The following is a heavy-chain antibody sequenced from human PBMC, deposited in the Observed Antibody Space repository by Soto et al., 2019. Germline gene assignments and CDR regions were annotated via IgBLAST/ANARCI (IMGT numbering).Heavy chain of an antibody. Sequence: PGGSLRLSCAASGFTVSSNYMSWVRQAPGKGLEWVSVIYSGGSTYYADSVKGRFIISRDDSKNTLFLQMNSLRAEDTAVYYCATAKLLLPWLFDYWGQGTLLTVSS. V-gene: IGHV3-66*01. J-gene: IGHJ4*02. CDR3: ATAKLLLPWLFDY. CDR1: GFTVSSNY. D-gene: IGHD2-15*01. CDR2: IYSGGST.